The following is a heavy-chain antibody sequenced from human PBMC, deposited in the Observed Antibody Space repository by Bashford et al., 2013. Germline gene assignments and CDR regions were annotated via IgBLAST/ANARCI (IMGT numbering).Heavy chain of an antibody. Sequence: GSLRLSCAASGFTFDDYGMSWVRQAPGKGLEWVSGINWNGGSTGYADSVKGRFTISRDNAKNSLYLQMNSLRAEDTALYHCARSLDDSSGYYPSDYWGQGTLVTVSS. CDR3: ARSLDDSSGYYPSDY. CDR2: INWNGGST. J-gene: IGHJ4*02. V-gene: IGHV3-20*01. D-gene: IGHD3-22*01. CDR1: GFTFDDYG.